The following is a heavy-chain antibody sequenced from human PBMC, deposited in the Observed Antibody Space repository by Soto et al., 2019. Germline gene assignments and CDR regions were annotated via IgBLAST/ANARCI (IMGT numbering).Heavy chain of an antibody. D-gene: IGHD2-2*01. Sequence: GGSLRLSCAASGFTFGGYGVHWVRQAPGKGLEWVAVISYDGSNKYYADSVKGRFTISRDNSKNTLYLQMNSLRAEDTAVYYCAKFSSTSCCDYWGQGTLVTVSS. V-gene: IGHV3-30*18. CDR3: AKFSSTSCCDY. J-gene: IGHJ4*02. CDR1: GFTFGGYG. CDR2: ISYDGSNK.